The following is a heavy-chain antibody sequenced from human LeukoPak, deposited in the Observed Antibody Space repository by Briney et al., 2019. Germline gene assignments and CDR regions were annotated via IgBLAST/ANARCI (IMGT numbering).Heavy chain of an antibody. J-gene: IGHJ4*02. CDR3: ARDYSYCSGGSCYSFPYYFDY. V-gene: IGHV4-59*01. Sequence: KASETLSLTCTVSGGSISSYYWSWIRQPPGKGLEWIGYIYYSGSTNYNPSLKSRVTISVDTSKNQFSLKLSSVTAADTAVYYCARDYSYCSGGSCYSFPYYFDYWGQGTLVTVSS. CDR2: IYYSGST. CDR1: GGSISSYY. D-gene: IGHD2-15*01.